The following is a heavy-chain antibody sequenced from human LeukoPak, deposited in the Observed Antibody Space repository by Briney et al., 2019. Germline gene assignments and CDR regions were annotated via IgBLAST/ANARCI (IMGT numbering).Heavy chain of an antibody. V-gene: IGHV4-59*12. CDR3: ARGLRGSGSYYIDY. CDR2: IYYSGST. Sequence: PSETLSLTCTVSGGSISSYYWSWIRQPPGKGLEWIGYIYYSGSTNYNPSLKSRVTISVDTSKNQFSLKLSSVTAADTAVYYCARGLRGSGSYYIDYWGQGTLVTVSS. J-gene: IGHJ4*02. CDR1: GGSISSYY. D-gene: IGHD3-10*01.